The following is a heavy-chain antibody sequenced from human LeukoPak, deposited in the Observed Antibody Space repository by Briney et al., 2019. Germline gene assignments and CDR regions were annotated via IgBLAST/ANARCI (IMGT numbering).Heavy chain of an antibody. Sequence: KPSETLSLTCTVSGGSISSYYWSWIRQPPGRGLEWIGYFYYSGSTNYNPSLKSRVTISVDTPKNQFSLKLSSVTAADTAVYYCARDRSYIWFDPWGQGTLVTVSS. V-gene: IGHV4-59*01. CDR1: GGSISSYY. CDR3: ARDRSYIWFDP. J-gene: IGHJ5*02. CDR2: FYYSGST. D-gene: IGHD1-26*01.